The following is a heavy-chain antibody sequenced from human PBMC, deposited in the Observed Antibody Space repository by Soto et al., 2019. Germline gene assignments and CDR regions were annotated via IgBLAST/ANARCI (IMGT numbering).Heavy chain of an antibody. CDR2: ISDSGENT. J-gene: IGHJ6*02. V-gene: IGHV3-23*01. CDR3: ANRDTSMVTRYYYGMDV. Sequence: GGSLRLSCAASGFAFSSYAMSWVRQAPGKGLEWVSAISDSGENTYYADSVRGRFTISRDNSKNTLYLLMNSLRADDTAVYYCANRDTSMVTRYYYGMDVWGQGTTVTVSS. CDR1: GFAFSSYA. D-gene: IGHD5-18*01.